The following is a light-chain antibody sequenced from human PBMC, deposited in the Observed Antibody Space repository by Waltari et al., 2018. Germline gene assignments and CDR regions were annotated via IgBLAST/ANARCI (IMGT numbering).Light chain of an antibody. CDR2: EDV. CDR3: QAWDSGVAVV. CDR1: ELAKKH. V-gene: IGLV3-1*01. Sequence: SYDLIQSPSVSVSPGQTATITCSGAELAKKHVCWSQQKPGQSPVLVIYEDVRRPSEIPQRFSGSNSGNTATLTISGTQPMDEADYYCQAWDSGVAVVFGTGTKVTVL. J-gene: IGLJ1*01.